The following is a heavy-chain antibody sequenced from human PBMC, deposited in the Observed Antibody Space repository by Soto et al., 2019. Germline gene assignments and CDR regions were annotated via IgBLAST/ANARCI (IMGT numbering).Heavy chain of an antibody. Sequence: QVQLVESGGGVVQPGRSLRLSCAASGFTFSSYGMHWVRQAPGKGLEWVAVISYDGSNKYYADSVKGRFTISRDNSKNTLYLQMNSLRAEDTAVYYCAGRALTPKVVWGYYYGMDVWGQGTTVTVSS. V-gene: IGHV3-30*03. D-gene: IGHD2-8*02. CDR1: GFTFSSYG. J-gene: IGHJ6*02. CDR3: AGRALTPKVVWGYYYGMDV. CDR2: ISYDGSNK.